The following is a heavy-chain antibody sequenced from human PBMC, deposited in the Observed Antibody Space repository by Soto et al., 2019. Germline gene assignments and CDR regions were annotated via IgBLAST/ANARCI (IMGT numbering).Heavy chain of an antibody. Sequence: PGGSLRLSCAASGFTFSSYAMSWVRQAPGKGLEWVSAISGSGGSTYYADSVKGRFTISRDNSKNTLYLQMNSLRAEDTAVYYCAKSPSIVGATYGVSLNDYWGQGTLVTVSS. CDR1: GFTFSSYA. D-gene: IGHD1-26*01. CDR3: AKSPSIVGATYGVSLNDY. CDR2: ISGSGGST. V-gene: IGHV3-23*01. J-gene: IGHJ4*02.